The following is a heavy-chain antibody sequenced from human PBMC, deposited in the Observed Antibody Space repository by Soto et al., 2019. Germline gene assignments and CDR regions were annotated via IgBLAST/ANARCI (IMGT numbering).Heavy chain of an antibody. CDR2: IYYSGST. D-gene: IGHD3-3*01. V-gene: IGHV4-39*01. J-gene: IGHJ4*02. CDR1: GGSISSSSYY. Sequence: SETLSLTCTVSGGSISSSSYYWGWIRQPPGKGLEWIGSIYYSGSTYYNPSLKSRVTISVDTSKNQFSLKLSSVTAADTAVYYCARTIFGVVIIKGGHFDYWGQGTLVTVSS. CDR3: ARTIFGVVIIKGGHFDY.